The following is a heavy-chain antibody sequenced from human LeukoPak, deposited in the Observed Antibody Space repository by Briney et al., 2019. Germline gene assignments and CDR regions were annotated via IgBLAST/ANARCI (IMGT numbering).Heavy chain of an antibody. CDR2: IGNSGSPI. J-gene: IGHJ4*02. CDR3: AREVTVAGRGGFEY. D-gene: IGHD6-19*01. Sequence: GGSLRLSCDASGLTFSGYEMSWVRQAPGTGLEWVSYIGNSGSPIYYADSVKGRYTISRHNAKNSLYLQMSSLRAEDTAVYYCAREVTVAGRGGFEYWGQGTLVTVSS. CDR1: GLTFSGYE. V-gene: IGHV3-48*03.